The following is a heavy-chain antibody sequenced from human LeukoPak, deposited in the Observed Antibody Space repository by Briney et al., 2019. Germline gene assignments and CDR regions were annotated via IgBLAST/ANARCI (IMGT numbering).Heavy chain of an antibody. CDR1: GFTFSSYG. Sequence: GGSLRLSCAASGFTFSSYGMHWVRQAPGKGLEWVAFIRYDGSNKYYADSVKGRFTISRDNSKNTLYLQMISLRADDTAVYYCVRGNYYEPVGNGMDVWGQGTTVTVSS. J-gene: IGHJ6*02. CDR3: VRGNYYEPVGNGMDV. CDR2: IRYDGSNK. V-gene: IGHV3-30*02. D-gene: IGHD3-22*01.